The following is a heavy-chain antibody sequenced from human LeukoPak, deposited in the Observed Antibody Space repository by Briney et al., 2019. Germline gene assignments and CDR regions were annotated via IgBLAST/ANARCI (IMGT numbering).Heavy chain of an antibody. Sequence: ASVKVSCKASGGTFSSYAISWVRQAPGQGLEWMGGIIPIFGTADYAQKFQGRVTISADESTSTAYMELSSLRSEDTAVYYCARDWYYYDSSGFYYALRYWGQGTLVTVSS. CDR2: IIPIFGTA. D-gene: IGHD3-22*01. CDR3: ARDWYYYDSSGFYYALRY. V-gene: IGHV1-69*13. J-gene: IGHJ4*02. CDR1: GGTFSSYA.